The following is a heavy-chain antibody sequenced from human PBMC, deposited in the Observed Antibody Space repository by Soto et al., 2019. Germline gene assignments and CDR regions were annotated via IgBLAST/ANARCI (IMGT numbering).Heavy chain of an antibody. V-gene: IGHV3-53*04. J-gene: IGHJ3*02. CDR1: GFSDSATKY. CDR2: IYSGGTY. CDR3: ARANDLNAFDM. Sequence: EVQLVESGGGLFQPGGSLRLSCVASGFSDSATKYMNWLRHAPDKGLEWVSVIYSGGTYYYADSVKGRFTISRHDSKNTLYLQMDSLRPEDTAVYFCARANDLNAFDMWGQGTMVTVSS.